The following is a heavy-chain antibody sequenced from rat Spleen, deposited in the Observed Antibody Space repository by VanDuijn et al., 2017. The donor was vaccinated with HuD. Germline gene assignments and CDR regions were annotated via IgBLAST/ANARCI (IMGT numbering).Heavy chain of an antibody. J-gene: IGHJ2*01. CDR3: VRHGYTRYYFDY. CDR1: GFSFSNYG. CDR2: ISYGDSSGHSST. D-gene: IGHD1-12*03. V-gene: IGHV5-29*01. Sequence: EVQLVESGGDLVQPGRSPKLSCAASGFSFSNYGLAWVRQAPKKGLEWVATISYGDSSGHSSTYYRDSVQGRFTISRHNAKSTLYLQMDSLRSEDTATYYCVRHGYTRYYFDYWGQGVMVTVSS.